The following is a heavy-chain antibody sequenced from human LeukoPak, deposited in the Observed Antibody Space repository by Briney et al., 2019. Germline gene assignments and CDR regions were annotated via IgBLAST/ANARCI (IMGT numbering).Heavy chain of an antibody. D-gene: IGHD4-11*01. J-gene: IGHJ4*02. V-gene: IGHV4-39*01. CDR1: GGSISSSSYY. CDR3: ARTRRPRPYYFDY. Sequence: LETLSLTCTVSGGSISSSSYYWGWIRQPPGKGLEWIGSIYYSGSTYYNPPLKSRVTISVDTSKNQFSLKLSSVTAADTAVYYCARTRRPRPYYFDYWGQGTLVTVSS. CDR2: IYYSGST.